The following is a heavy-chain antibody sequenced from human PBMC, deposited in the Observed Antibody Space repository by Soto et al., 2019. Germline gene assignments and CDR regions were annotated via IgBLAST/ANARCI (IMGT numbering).Heavy chain of an antibody. J-gene: IGHJ6*02. Sequence: QITLKESGPTLMKPTQTLTLTCTFSGFSLSTRGVGVAWIRQPPGKALEWLALIYWDDDKRYSPSLKSRLTIAKDTSKNQVVLTMTNMDPVDTDTYYCAHHDYCDPKHNYYYYHGIDVWGQWTTVTGYS. CDR3: AHHDYCDPKHNYYYYHGIDV. D-gene: IGHD4-17*01. CDR1: GFSLSTRGVG. V-gene: IGHV2-5*02. CDR2: IYWDDDK.